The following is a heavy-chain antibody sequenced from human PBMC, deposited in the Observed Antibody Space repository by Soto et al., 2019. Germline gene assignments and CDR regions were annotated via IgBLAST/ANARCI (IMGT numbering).Heavy chain of an antibody. Sequence: QVQLQESGPGLVKPSGTLSLTCAVSGDSITRVNWWSWVCQAPGKGLEWIGEIYHSGSTIYNPSLKPGVSISVDTSNNLFSQILTSVTAAATAVYCGAKGDDYGDRGGWFDPWGQGTLVTVSS. CDR1: GDSITRVNW. CDR3: AKGDDYGDRGGWFDP. D-gene: IGHD3-16*01. CDR2: IYHSGST. J-gene: IGHJ5*02. V-gene: IGHV4-4*01.